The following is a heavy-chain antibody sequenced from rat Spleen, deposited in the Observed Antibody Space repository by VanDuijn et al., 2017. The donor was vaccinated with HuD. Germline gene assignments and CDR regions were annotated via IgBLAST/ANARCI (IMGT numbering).Heavy chain of an antibody. J-gene: IGHJ3*01. D-gene: IGHD1-10*01. CDR3: AKVHNNYYNWFAY. Sequence: EVQLVESGGGLVQPGRSLKLSCAASGFTFSDFAMAWVRQAPKKGLEWVATIIYDGSTTYYRDSVKGRFTISRDNAKNTLYLQMDSLRSEDTATYYCAKVHNNYYNWFAYWGQGTLVTVSS. CDR1: GFTFSDFA. V-gene: IGHV5-17*01. CDR2: IIYDGSTT.